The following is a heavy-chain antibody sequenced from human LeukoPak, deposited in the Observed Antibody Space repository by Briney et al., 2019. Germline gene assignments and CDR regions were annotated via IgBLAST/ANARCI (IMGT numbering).Heavy chain of an antibody. CDR2: ISSSSSYI. Sequence: GGSSRLSCAVSGITFSSYGMNWVRQAPGKGLEWVSSISSSSSYIYYADSVKGRFTISRDNAKNSLYLQMNSLRAEDTAVYYCARLYDGSAYHADHFDYWGQGTLVIVSS. CDR3: ARLYDGSAYHADHFDY. D-gene: IGHD3-22*01. J-gene: IGHJ4*02. V-gene: IGHV3-21*01. CDR1: GITFSSYG.